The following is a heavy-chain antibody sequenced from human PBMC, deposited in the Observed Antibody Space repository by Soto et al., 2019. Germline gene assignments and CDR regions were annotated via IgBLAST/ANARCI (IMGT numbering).Heavy chain of an antibody. CDR3: AKVWLAGPDGYYYYGMYV. CDR2: ISYDGSNK. V-gene: IGHV3-30*18. Sequence: QVQLVESGGGVVQPGRSLRLSCAASGFTFSSYGMHWVRQAPGKGLEWVAVISYDGSNKYYADSVKGRFTISRDNSKNTLYLQMNSLRAEDTAVYYCAKVWLAGPDGYYYYGMYVWGQGTTVTVSS. J-gene: IGHJ6*02. CDR1: GFTFSSYG. D-gene: IGHD6-19*01.